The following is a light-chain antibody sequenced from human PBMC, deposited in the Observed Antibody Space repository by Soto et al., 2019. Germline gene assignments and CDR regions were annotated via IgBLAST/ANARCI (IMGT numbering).Light chain of an antibody. CDR2: YVT. V-gene: IGLV2-14*01. CDR1: SSDVGGYNY. J-gene: IGLJ2*01. CDR3: SSHTSTATHVL. Sequence: QSALTQPASVSGSPGQSITISCTGTSSDVGGYNYVSWYQHHPGTAPKLLIYYVTDRPSGVSNRFSGSKSGNTASLTISGLLAEDEAHYYCSSHTSTATHVLFGGGTKVTVL.